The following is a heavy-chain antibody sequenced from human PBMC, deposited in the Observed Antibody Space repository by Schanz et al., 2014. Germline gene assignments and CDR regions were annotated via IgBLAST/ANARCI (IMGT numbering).Heavy chain of an antibody. CDR1: GFGFSSYS. Sequence: EVQLVESGGGLIQPGGSLRLSCAASGFGFSSYSMNWVRQAPGKGLEWVSYISGSSRTIYYADSMKGRFTVSRDNAENALYLQMNSLRAEDTGLYFCARGGSGSHYRLDYWGQGTRVTVSS. CDR2: ISGSSRTI. D-gene: IGHD1-26*01. CDR3: ARGGSGSHYRLDY. J-gene: IGHJ4*02. V-gene: IGHV3-48*01.